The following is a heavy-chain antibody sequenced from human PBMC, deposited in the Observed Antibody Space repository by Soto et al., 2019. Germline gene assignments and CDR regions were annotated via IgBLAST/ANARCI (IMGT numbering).Heavy chain of an antibody. CDR3: ARGGAYRNWFDP. J-gene: IGHJ5*02. D-gene: IGHD3-16*02. CDR2: INHSGST. Sequence: QVQLQQWGAGLLKPSETLSLTCAVYGGSFSGYYWSWIRQPPGKGLEWIGEINHSGSTNYNPSLKSRVTISVDTSKNQFSLKLSSVTAAYTAVYYCARGGAYRNWFDPWGQGTLVTVSS. V-gene: IGHV4-34*01. CDR1: GGSFSGYY.